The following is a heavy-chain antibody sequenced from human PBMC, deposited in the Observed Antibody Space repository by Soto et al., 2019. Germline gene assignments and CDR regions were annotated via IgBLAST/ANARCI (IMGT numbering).Heavy chain of an antibody. Sequence: PGECLNISCKGSGYSFTSYWIGWLCQMPGKGLEWMGIIYPGDSDTRYSPSFQGQVTISADKSISTAYLQWSSLKASDTAMYYCARTAAAGKYYYGMDVWGQGTTVTVS. D-gene: IGHD6-13*01. CDR1: GYSFTSYW. J-gene: IGHJ6*02. CDR3: ARTAAAGKYYYGMDV. CDR2: IYPGDSDT. V-gene: IGHV5-51*01.